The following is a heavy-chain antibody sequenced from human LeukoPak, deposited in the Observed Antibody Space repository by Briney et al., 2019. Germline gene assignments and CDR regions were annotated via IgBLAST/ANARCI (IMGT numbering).Heavy chain of an antibody. CDR1: GFAFRTYA. J-gene: IGHJ4*02. V-gene: IGHV3-7*01. Sequence: GGSLRLSCVASGFAFRTYAMSWVRQAPGKGLEWVANIKKDGSEKYYVDSVKGRFTISRDNAKNSLYLQMNSLRAEDTAVYYCARDPGHYYDSSGYFGYWGQGTLVTVSS. CDR3: ARDPGHYYDSSGYFGY. D-gene: IGHD3-22*01. CDR2: IKKDGSEK.